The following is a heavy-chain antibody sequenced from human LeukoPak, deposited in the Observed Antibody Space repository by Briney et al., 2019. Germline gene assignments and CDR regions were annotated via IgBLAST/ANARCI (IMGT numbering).Heavy chain of an antibody. V-gene: IGHV1-8*01. CDR1: GDTFTSYD. Sequence: GASVKVSCKASGDTFTSYDINWVRQATGQGLEWMGWMNPNSGNTGYAQKFQGRVTMTRNTSISTAYMELSSLRSEDTAVYYCARAGGYCGRISCPYYFDYWGQGSLVAVSS. D-gene: IGHD2-15*01. CDR3: ARAGGYCGRISCPYYFDY. J-gene: IGHJ4*02. CDR2: MNPNSGNT.